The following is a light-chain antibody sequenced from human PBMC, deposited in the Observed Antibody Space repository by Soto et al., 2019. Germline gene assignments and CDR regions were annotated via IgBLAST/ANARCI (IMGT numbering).Light chain of an antibody. J-gene: IGLJ2*01. CDR2: GVT. Sequence: QSALTQPASVSGSPGQSITISCTGTSSDVGDYNYVSWYLQHPGKAPKLIIYGVTNRPSGISNRFSGSKSGNTASLTISGLQAEDEADYYCSSYTGTNILVFGGGTKVTVL. CDR3: SSYTGTNILV. CDR1: SSDVGDYNY. V-gene: IGLV2-14*01.